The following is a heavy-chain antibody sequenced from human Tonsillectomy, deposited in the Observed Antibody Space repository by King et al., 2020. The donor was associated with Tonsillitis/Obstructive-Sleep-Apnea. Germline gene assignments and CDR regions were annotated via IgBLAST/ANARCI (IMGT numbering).Heavy chain of an antibody. D-gene: IGHD2-21*02. V-gene: IGHV4-39*01. CDR1: GGSISSNSYY. Sequence: QLQESGPGLVKPSETLSLTCGVSGGSISSNSYYWGWIRQPPGKGLEWIGSIYYSGITYYNPSLESRVAISVDTSKNQFSLKLSSVTAADTAVYYCARQSRDSYRGDYYYFRDVGGKGTTVTVSS. CDR3: ARQSRDSYRGDYYYFRDV. J-gene: IGHJ6*03. CDR2: IYYSGIT.